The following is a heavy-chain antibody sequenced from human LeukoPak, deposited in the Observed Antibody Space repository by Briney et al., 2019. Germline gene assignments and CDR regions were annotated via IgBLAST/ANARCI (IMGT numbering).Heavy chain of an antibody. CDR1: GFTVRSNY. V-gene: IGHV3-53*01. CDR2: FYSGGST. D-gene: IGHD6-13*01. J-gene: IGHJ3*02. CDR3: ARATYSSSWYRGAFDI. Sequence: GGSLRLSCAASGFTVRSNYMSWGRQGPGEGVEWVSVFYSGGSTYYADSVKGRFTISRDNSKNTLYLQMNSLRAEDTAVYYCARATYSSSWYRGAFDIWGQGTMVTVSS.